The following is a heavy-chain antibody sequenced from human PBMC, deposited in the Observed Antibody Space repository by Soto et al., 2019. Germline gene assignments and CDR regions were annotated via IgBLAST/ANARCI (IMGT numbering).Heavy chain of an antibody. Sequence: ELLIISFKGSGASIHGYRIGLVRQMPGKGLEWMGIIYPDDSYTNYSPSFQGHVTISADKSISTAYLQWSSLKASDTDMYYCARNSYSSRFGGMDVWGQGTTVTVYS. V-gene: IGHV5-10-1*01. CDR1: GASIHGYR. CDR2: IYPDDSYT. CDR3: ARNSYSSRFGGMDV. J-gene: IGHJ6*02. D-gene: IGHD6-19*01.